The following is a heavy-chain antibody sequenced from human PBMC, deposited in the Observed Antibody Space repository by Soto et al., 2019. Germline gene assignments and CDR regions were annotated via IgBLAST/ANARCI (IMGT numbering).Heavy chain of an antibody. D-gene: IGHD6-6*01. CDR2: VSAYNGER. CDR1: GYTFTNYG. Sequence: ASVKVSCKASGYTFTNYGINWVRQAPGQGLEWLGWVSAYNGERRYAQRVQARVIMTTDTSTTTAYMELRSLRSDDTAVYYCSRETSIPASVDYWAQGILVTVSS. CDR3: SRETSIPASVDY. J-gene: IGHJ4*01. V-gene: IGHV1-18*01.